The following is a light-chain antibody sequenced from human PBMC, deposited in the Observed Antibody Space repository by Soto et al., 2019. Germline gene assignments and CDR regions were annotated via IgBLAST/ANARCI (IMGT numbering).Light chain of an antibody. V-gene: IGKV1-6*01. CDR3: LQDYSFPWA. Sequence: IQMTQSPSSLSASVGDRVTISCRASQGIRSDLAWYQQKPGKVPKLLIYGASKLESGVPSRFSGSGFGTDFTLTISSLQPEDFATYYCLQDYSFPWAFGQGTKVEMK. J-gene: IGKJ1*01. CDR1: QGIRSD. CDR2: GAS.